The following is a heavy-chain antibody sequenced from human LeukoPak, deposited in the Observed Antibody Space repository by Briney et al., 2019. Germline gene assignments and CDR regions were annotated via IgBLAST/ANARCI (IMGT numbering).Heavy chain of an antibody. CDR2: IIPIFGTA. Sequence: SVKVSCKASGGTYISYAISWVGQAPGQGLEWMGGIIPIFGTANYAQKFQGRVTITADESTSTAYMELSSLRSEDTAVYYCARDVDMVRGRWFDPWGQGTLVTVSS. V-gene: IGHV1-69*13. D-gene: IGHD3-10*01. CDR1: GGTYISYA. J-gene: IGHJ5*02. CDR3: ARDVDMVRGRWFDP.